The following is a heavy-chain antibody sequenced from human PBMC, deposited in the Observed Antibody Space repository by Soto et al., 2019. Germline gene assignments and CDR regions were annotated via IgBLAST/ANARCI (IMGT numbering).Heavy chain of an antibody. V-gene: IGHV1-8*01. CDR3: ARGLVVVSATYWYFDL. Sequence: QVQLVQSGAEVKKPGASVKVSCKASGYTFTSYDINWVSQAAGQGLEWIGWMNPNSGKAVYAQKFQGRVTMAGNTSISTAYMELSSLRSDDTAVYFCARGLVVVSATYWYFDLWGRGTLVTVSS. J-gene: IGHJ2*01. D-gene: IGHD2-15*01. CDR1: GYTFTSYD. CDR2: MNPNSGKA.